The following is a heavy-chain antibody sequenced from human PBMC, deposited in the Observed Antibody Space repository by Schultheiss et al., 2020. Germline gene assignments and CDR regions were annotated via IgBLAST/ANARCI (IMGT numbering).Heavy chain of an antibody. CDR2: ISWNSGSI. D-gene: IGHD7-27*01. V-gene: IGHV3-9*01. CDR1: GFTFDDYA. Sequence: GGSLRLSCAASGFTFDDYAMHWVRQAPGKGLEWVSGISWNSGSIGYADSVKGRFTISRDNAKNSLYLQMNSLRAEDTAVYYCAKDVITGVFDYWGQGTLVNVSS. CDR3: AKDVITGVFDY. J-gene: IGHJ4*02.